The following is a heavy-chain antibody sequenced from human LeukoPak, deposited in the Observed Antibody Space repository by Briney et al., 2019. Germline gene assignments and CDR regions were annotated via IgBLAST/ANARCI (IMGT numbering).Heavy chain of an antibody. D-gene: IGHD5-18*01. J-gene: IGHJ3*02. CDR3: ARHIVDTAMVTGAFDI. CDR2: IYYSGST. Sequence: PSETLSLTCTVSGGSISSYYWSWIRQPPGKGLEWIGYIYYSGSTNYIPSLKSRVTISVDTSNNQFSLKLSSVTAADTAVYYCARHIVDTAMVTGAFDIWGQGTMVTVSS. V-gene: IGHV4-59*01. CDR1: GGSISSYY.